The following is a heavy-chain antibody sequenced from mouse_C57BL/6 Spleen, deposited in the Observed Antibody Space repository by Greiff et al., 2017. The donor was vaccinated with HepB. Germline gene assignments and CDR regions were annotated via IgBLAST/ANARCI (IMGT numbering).Heavy chain of an antibody. J-gene: IGHJ3*01. CDR2: INPSNGGT. V-gene: IGHV1-53*01. CDR3: ARSQLGQAWFAY. Sequence: QVQLQQSGTELVKPGASVKLSCKASGYTFTSYWMHWVKQRPGQGLEWIGNINPSNGGTNYNEKFKSKATLTVDKSSSTAYMQLSSLTSEDSAVYYCARSQLGQAWFAYWGQGTLVTVSA. D-gene: IGHD4-1*02. CDR1: GYTFTSYW.